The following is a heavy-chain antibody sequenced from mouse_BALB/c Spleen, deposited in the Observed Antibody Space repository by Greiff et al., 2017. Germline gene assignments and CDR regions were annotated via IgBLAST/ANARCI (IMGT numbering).Heavy chain of an antibody. J-gene: IGHJ4*01. V-gene: IGHV5-17*02. CDR3: AREGYGSSYGVDY. D-gene: IGHD1-1*01. Sequence: DVQLQESGGGLVQPGGSRKLSCAASGFTFSSFGMHWVRQAPEKGLEWVAYISSGSSTIYYADTVKGRFTISRDNPKNTLFLQMTSLRSEDTAMYYCAREGYGSSYGVDYWGQGTSVTVSS. CDR1: GFTFSSFG. CDR2: ISSGSSTI.